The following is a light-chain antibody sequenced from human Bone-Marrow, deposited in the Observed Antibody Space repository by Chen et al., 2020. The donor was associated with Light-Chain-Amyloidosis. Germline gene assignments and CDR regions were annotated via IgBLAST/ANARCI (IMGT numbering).Light chain of an antibody. Sequence: EIVLTQSPGTLSFSPGEGANLSCRASQTISSNYLTWYQQRFGQAPRLLIYGSSSRATGIPDRFTGCGSVTDFTLTINRLEPEDFAMYYCQQYGTSPLTFGGGTKVEIK. CDR1: QTISSNY. J-gene: IGKJ4*01. V-gene: IGKV3-20*01. CDR2: GSS. CDR3: QQYGTSPLT.